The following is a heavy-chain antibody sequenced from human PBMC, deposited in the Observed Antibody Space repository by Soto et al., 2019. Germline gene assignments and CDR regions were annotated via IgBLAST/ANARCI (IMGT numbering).Heavy chain of an antibody. V-gene: IGHV4-4*07. CDR3: AGNIAAAGRRYYGMDV. CDR2: LSTTETT. D-gene: IGHD6-13*01. Sequence: QVQLQESGPGLVKPSATLSLTCTVSGGSISSYYWSWIRQPAGKGLDWIGRLSTTETTNYNPSLTSRVSMALDTSKGQVSLKLISVAAADAAVYYCAGNIAAAGRRYYGMDVWGQGTTVTVSS. J-gene: IGHJ6*02. CDR1: GGSISSYY.